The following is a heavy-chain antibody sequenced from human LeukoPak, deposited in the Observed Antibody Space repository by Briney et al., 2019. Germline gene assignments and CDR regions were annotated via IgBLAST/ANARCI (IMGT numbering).Heavy chain of an antibody. CDR1: GFTFSDYW. Sequence: PGGSLRLSCVASGFTFSDYWMTWVRQAPGKGLEWVANIKQDGSDKKYVDSVKGRFTISRDNAKNSLYLQMDSLRDENTAVYYCARGGGDYWGQGTLVTV. D-gene: IGHD1-26*01. CDR3: ARGGGDY. V-gene: IGHV3-7*01. CDR2: IKQDGSDK. J-gene: IGHJ4*02.